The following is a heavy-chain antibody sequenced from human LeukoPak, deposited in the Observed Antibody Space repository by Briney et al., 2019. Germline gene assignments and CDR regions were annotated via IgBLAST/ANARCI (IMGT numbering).Heavy chain of an antibody. CDR3: ARDYYDSSGYAEYFQH. Sequence: AASVKVSCKASGYTFTNYGISWVRQAPGQGLEWMGWISAYNGNTNYAQKLQGRVTMTTDTSTSTAYMGLRSLRSDDTAVYYCARDYYDSSGYAEYFQHWGQGTLVTVSS. V-gene: IGHV1-18*01. D-gene: IGHD3-22*01. CDR2: ISAYNGNT. CDR1: GYTFTNYG. J-gene: IGHJ1*01.